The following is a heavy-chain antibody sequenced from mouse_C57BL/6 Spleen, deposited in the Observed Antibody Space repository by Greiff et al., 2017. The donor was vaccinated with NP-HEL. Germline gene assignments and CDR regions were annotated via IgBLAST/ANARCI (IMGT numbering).Heavy chain of an antibody. CDR2: IYPGSGRT. CDR1: GYTFTSYW. D-gene: IGHD1-1*01. Sequence: QVQLQQPGAELVKPGASVKMSCKASGYTFTSYWITWVKQRPGQGLEWIGDIYPGSGRTNYNEKFKSKATLTVDTSSSTAYMQLSSLTSEDSAVYYCARCLTDYYGSTYWYFDVCGTGTTVTVSS. J-gene: IGHJ1*03. CDR3: ARCLTDYYGSTYWYFDV. V-gene: IGHV1-55*01.